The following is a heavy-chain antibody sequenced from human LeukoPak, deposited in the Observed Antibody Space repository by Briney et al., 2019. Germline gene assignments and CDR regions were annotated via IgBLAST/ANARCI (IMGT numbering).Heavy chain of an antibody. CDR2: IYYSGST. CDR3: AGDSGNTAMVYYYYGMDV. J-gene: IGHJ6*02. D-gene: IGHD5-18*01. Sequence: PSQTLSLTCTVSGGSISSGDYYWSWIRQPPGKGLEWIGYIYYSGSTYYNPSLKSRVTISVDTSKNQFSLKLSSVTAADTAVYYCAGDSGNTAMVYYYYGMDVWGQGTTVTVSS. V-gene: IGHV4-30-4*01. CDR1: GGSISSGDYY.